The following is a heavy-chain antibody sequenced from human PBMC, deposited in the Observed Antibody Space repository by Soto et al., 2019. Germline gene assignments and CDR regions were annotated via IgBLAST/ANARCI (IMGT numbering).Heavy chain of an antibody. CDR1: GYEFTSYG. Sequence: APVKVSCKGSGYEFTSYGITWVRQAPGQGLEWMAWISAHNGNTDYAQKLQGRVTVTRDTSTSTAYMELRSLRSDDTAVYYCARGRYGDYWGQGALVTVSS. CDR3: ARGRYGDY. CDR2: ISAHNGNT. J-gene: IGHJ4*02. V-gene: IGHV1-18*01. D-gene: IGHD1-1*01.